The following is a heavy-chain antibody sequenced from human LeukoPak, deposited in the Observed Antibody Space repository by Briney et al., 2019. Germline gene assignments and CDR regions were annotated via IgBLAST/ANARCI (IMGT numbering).Heavy chain of an antibody. Sequence: AGGSLRLSCAASGFTFSSYAMHWVRQAPGEGLEGVAVISYDGSNKYYADSVKGRFTISRDNSKNTLYLQMNSLRAEDTAVYFCARGDTAMAFLGRFDYWAQGTLVTVSS. D-gene: IGHD5-18*01. CDR1: GFTFSSYA. CDR2: ISYDGSNK. CDR3: ARGDTAMAFLGRFDY. J-gene: IGHJ4*02. V-gene: IGHV3-30*04.